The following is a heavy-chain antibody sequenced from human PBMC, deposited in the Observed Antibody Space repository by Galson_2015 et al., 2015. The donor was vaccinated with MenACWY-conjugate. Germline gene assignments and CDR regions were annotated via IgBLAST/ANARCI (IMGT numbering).Heavy chain of an antibody. D-gene: IGHD3-22*01. CDR1: GYTFTGYY. Sequence: SVKVSCKASGYTFTGYYMHWVRQAPGQGLEWMGWINPNSGGTNYAQKFQGWVTMTRDTSISTAYMELSRLRSDDTAVYYCARDPEISAYYDFWGQGTLVTVSS. CDR2: INPNSGGT. J-gene: IGHJ4*02. V-gene: IGHV1-2*04. CDR3: ARDPEISAYYDF.